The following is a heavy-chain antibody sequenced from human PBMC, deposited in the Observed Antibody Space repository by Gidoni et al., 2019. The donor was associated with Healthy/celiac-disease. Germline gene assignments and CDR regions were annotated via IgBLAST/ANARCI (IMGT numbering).Heavy chain of an antibody. CDR1: GYTLTELS. J-gene: IGHJ6*02. V-gene: IGHV1-24*01. Sequence: QVQLVQSGAEVKQPGAAVNVSCKVSGYTLTELSMHWVRQAPGKGLEWMGGFDPEDGETIYAQKCQGRVTMTEDTSTDTAYMELSSLRSEDTAVYYCATHPRLGELSLLPSGMDVWGQGTTVTVSS. CDR2: FDPEDGET. D-gene: IGHD3-16*02. CDR3: ATHPRLGELSLLPSGMDV.